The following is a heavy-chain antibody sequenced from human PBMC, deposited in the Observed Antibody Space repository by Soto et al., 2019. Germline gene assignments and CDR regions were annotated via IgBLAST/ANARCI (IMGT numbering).Heavy chain of an antibody. V-gene: IGHV1-8*01. CDR1: GYTFTSYD. CDR2: MNPNSGNT. CDR3: ARVGYCSGGSCYSQYYYYYYYMDV. J-gene: IGHJ6*03. Sequence: ASVKVSCKASGYTFTSYDINWVRQATGQGLEWMGWMNPNSGNTGYAQKFQGRVTMTRNTSISTAYMELSSLRSEDTAVYYCARVGYCSGGSCYSQYYYYYYYMDVWGKGTTVTVSS. D-gene: IGHD2-15*01.